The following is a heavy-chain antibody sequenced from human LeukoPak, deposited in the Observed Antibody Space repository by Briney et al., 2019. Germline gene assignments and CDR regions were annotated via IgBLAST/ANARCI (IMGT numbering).Heavy chain of an antibody. CDR2: INPSGSIT. D-gene: IGHD6-19*01. CDR1: GYTFSGYY. Sequence: GASVKVSCKASGYTFSGYYMHWVRQAPGQGLEWIGIINPSGSITSYAQKFQGRVTMTRDTSTSKVYMELSSLRSEDTAVYYCARVDLAVAANYWGQGTLVTVSS. J-gene: IGHJ4*02. V-gene: IGHV1-46*01. CDR3: ARVDLAVAANY.